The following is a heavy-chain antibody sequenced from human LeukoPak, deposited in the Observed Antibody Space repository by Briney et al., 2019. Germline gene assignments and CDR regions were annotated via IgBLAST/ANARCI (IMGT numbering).Heavy chain of an antibody. V-gene: IGHV3-23*01. D-gene: IGHD3-9*01. J-gene: IGHJ4*02. CDR1: GFTFSSYA. CDR3: ATSRSPWLAFDY. CDR2: ISGSGGST. Sequence: GGSLRLSCAASGFTFSSYAMSWVRQAPGKGLEWVSAISGSGGSTYYADSVKGRFTISRDNSKNTLYLQMNSLRAEDTAVYYCATSRSPWLAFDYWGQGTLVTVSS.